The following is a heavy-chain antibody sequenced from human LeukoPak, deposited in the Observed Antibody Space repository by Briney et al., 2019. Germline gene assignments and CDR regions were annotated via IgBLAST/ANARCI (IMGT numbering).Heavy chain of an antibody. V-gene: IGHV5-51*01. CDR3: ARHRTNNWFDS. J-gene: IGHJ5*01. CDR1: GYSFATYW. CDR2: IYPGDSDT. D-gene: IGHD2-8*01. Sequence: GETLKISCKGSGYSFATYWIGWVRQMPGKGLEWMGIIYPGDSDTRYSPSFQGQVTISADKSISTAYLQWSSLKASDTAMYYCARHRTNNWFDSWGQGTLVTVS.